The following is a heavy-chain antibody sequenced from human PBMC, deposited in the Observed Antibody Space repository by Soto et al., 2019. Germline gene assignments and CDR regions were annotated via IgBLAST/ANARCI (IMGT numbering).Heavy chain of an antibody. CDR1: GASIRGFY. Sequence: PSETLSLTCTVSGASIRGFYWSWIRKSAGKGMEWIGRIYATGTNDYNASLKSRVMMSVDTSKKQFSLKLRSVTAADTAVYYCVRDGTKTLRDWFDPWGQGISVTVSS. V-gene: IGHV4-4*07. J-gene: IGHJ5*02. D-gene: IGHD1-1*01. CDR3: VRDGTKTLRDWFDP. CDR2: IYATGTN.